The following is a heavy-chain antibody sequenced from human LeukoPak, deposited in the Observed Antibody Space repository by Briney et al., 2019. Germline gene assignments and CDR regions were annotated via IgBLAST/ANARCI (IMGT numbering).Heavy chain of an antibody. CDR2: ISGSGGST. CDR1: GFTFSSYA. D-gene: IGHD6-13*01. V-gene: IGHV3-23*01. J-gene: IGHJ4*02. Sequence: GGSLRLSCAASGFTFSSYAMSWVRQAPGKGLEWVSAISGSGGSTYYADSVKGRFTISRDNSKNTLYLQMNSLRAEDTAVYYCAKWFQGIAAAVHLIDYWGQGTLVTVSS. CDR3: AKWFQGIAAAVHLIDY.